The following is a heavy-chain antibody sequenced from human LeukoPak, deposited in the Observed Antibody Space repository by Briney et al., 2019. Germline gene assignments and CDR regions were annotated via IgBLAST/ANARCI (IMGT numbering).Heavy chain of an antibody. Sequence: PGGSLRLSCAASGFTFSGYAMSWVRQAPGKGLEWVSVVSGSGGSTYYADSVKGRFTISRDNSKNTLYLQMNSLRAEDTAIYYCARDGTSWNYDPHFYFWGQGTLVTVSS. CDR2: VSGSGGST. CDR1: GFTFSGYA. J-gene: IGHJ4*02. V-gene: IGHV3-23*01. CDR3: ARDGTSWNYDPHFYF. D-gene: IGHD3-3*01.